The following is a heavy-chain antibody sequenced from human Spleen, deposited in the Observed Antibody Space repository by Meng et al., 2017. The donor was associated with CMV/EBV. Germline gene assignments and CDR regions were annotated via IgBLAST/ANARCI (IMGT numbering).Heavy chain of an antibody. CDR1: GFTLSSNY. CDR2: IYTGGGT. CDR3: ARVGWEQQHWYFDL. J-gene: IGHJ2*01. D-gene: IGHD1-26*01. Sequence: CAASGFTLSSNYMSWVRQASGKGLEWVSVIYTGGGTYYPDSVKGRFTISRDNSKSTLYLQMISLRAEDTAVYYCARVGWEQQHWYFDLWGRGTLVTVSS. V-gene: IGHV3-53*01.